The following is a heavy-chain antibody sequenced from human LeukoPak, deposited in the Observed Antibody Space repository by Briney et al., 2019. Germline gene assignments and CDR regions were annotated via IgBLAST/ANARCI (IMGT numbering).Heavy chain of an antibody. CDR3: ARADVVPAARLWFDP. D-gene: IGHD2-2*01. J-gene: IGHJ5*02. Sequence: GPVQVSCQASGYIFTGYYIHWVRQAPGQGLQWMGWINPNIGGGTNYAQNFQGRVTMTRDTSISTVYMELSRLRSDDTAVYYCARADVVPAARLWFDPRGQGTLVTVSS. CDR1: GYIFTGYY. V-gene: IGHV1-2*02. CDR2: INPNIGGGT.